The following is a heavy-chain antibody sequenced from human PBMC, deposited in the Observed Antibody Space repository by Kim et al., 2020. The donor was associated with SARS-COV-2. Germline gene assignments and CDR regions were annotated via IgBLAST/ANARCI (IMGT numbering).Heavy chain of an antibody. CDR3: AKHGRGADNYDFWSDYGMDA. CDR2: ISGSGGST. D-gene: IGHD3-3*01. Sequence: GGSLRLSCAASGFTFSSYAMSWVRQAPGKGLEWVSAISGSGGSTYYADSVKGRFTTSRDNSKNTLYLQMNSLRAEDTAVYYCAKHGRGADNYDFWSDYGMDAWGQETTVTVSS. CDR1: GFTFSSYA. J-gene: IGHJ6*02. V-gene: IGHV3-23*01.